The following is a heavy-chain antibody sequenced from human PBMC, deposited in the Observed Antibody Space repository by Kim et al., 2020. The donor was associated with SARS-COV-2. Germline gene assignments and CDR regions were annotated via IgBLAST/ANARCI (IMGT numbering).Heavy chain of an antibody. V-gene: IGHV4-61*03. Sequence: SETLSLTCPISGDSFSGSYYWSWVRQPPGKGLAWIGDIYNLGSTNYNPSLESRVTILGDMSKNRFSLKLSSVTPADPAVYYCARRGFVDYWYFDLWGRG. CDR3: ARRGFVDYWYFDL. CDR2: IYNLGST. CDR1: GDSFSGSYY. J-gene: IGHJ2*01. D-gene: IGHD2-21*01.